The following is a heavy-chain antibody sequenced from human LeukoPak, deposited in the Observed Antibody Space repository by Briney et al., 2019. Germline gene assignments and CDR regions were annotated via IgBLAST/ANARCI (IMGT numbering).Heavy chain of an antibody. V-gene: IGHV4-59*01. J-gene: IGHJ6*02. CDR1: GGSISSYY. CDR3: ARVDFWSGYPRDYYYGMDV. CDR2: IYYSGST. D-gene: IGHD3-3*01. Sequence: SETLSLTCTVSGGSISSYYWSRIRQPPGKGLEWIGYIYYSGSTNYNPSLKSRVTISVDTSKNQFSLKLSSVTAADTAVYYCARVDFWSGYPRDYYYGMDVWGQGTTVTVSS.